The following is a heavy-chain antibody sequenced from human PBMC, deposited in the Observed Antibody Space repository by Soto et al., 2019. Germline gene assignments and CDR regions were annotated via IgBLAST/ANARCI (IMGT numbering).Heavy chain of an antibody. Sequence: PSETLSLTCTVSGGSIRSSSSYWGWVRQPPGKGLEWIGSISYSGSTYYNTPLKSRVTISVDTSKNQFSLKLSSLTAADTAVYYCARLRAMVRGQGNLPHYYYGMDVWGQGTTVTVSS. CDR1: GGSIRSSSSY. CDR3: ARLRAMVRGQGNLPHYYYGMDV. J-gene: IGHJ6*02. V-gene: IGHV4-39*01. CDR2: ISYSGST. D-gene: IGHD3-10*01.